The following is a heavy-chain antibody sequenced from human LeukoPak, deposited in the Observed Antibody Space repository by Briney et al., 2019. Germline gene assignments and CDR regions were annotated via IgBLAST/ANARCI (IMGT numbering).Heavy chain of an antibody. V-gene: IGHV1-2*06. CDR1: GYTFTGYY. D-gene: IGHD1-14*01. Sequence: GASVKVSCKASGYTFTGYYMHWVRQAPGQGLEWMGRINPNSGGTNYAQKFQGRVTMTRDTSISTAYMELSRLRSDDTAVYYCAREEPKHRQGIDYWGQGTLVTVSS. J-gene: IGHJ4*02. CDR2: INPNSGGT. CDR3: AREEPKHRQGIDY.